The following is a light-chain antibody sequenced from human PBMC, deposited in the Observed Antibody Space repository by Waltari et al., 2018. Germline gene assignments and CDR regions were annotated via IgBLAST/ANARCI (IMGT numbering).Light chain of an antibody. Sequence: EIVLTPSPGILSLSPGERATLSCRASQSVSSSYFAGYQQKPGPAPRLPIYGASSRATGIPDRFSGSRSGTDFTLTISRLEPEDFAVYYCQQYGSSPFTFGPGTKVDIK. CDR1: QSVSSSY. J-gene: IGKJ3*01. CDR2: GAS. CDR3: QQYGSSPFT. V-gene: IGKV3-20*01.